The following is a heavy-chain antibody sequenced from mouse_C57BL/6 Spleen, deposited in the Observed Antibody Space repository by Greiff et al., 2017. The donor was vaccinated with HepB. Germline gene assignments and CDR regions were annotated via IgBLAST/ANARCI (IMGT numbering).Heavy chain of an antibody. D-gene: IGHD2-2*01. CDR1: GYTFTSYT. V-gene: IGHV1-4*01. J-gene: IGHJ2*01. CDR2: INPSSGYT. CDR3: ARGNGYDVNFDY. Sequence: QVQLQQSGAELARPGASVKMSCKASGYTFTSYTMHWVKQRPGQGLEWIGYINPSSGYTKYNQKFKDKATLTADKSSSTAYMQLSSLTSEDSAVDYCARGNGYDVNFDYWGQGTTLTVSS.